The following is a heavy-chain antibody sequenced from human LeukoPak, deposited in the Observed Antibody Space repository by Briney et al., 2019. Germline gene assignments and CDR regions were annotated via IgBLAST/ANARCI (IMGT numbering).Heavy chain of an antibody. CDR3: ATVTTYCSSTSCYHDY. CDR1: GYTLTELS. J-gene: IGHJ4*02. Sequence: GASVKVSCKVSGYTLTELSMHWVRQAPGKGLEWMGGFDPEDGETIYAQKFQGRVTMTEDTSTDTAYMELSSLRSEDTAVYYCATVTTYCSSTSCYHDYWGQGTLVTVSS. V-gene: IGHV1-24*01. CDR2: FDPEDGET. D-gene: IGHD2-2*01.